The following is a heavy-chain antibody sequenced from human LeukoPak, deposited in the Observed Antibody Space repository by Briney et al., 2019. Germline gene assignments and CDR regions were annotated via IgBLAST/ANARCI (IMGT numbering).Heavy chain of an antibody. CDR3: ARSGGSRGTVTPPGDF. Sequence: AAVKVSCKASGYTFTTYTMHWVRQAPGQRLEWMGWINADTGNTKCSQEFQGRLTITRDTSASTVYMDLSSLKSEDMAVYYCARSGGSRGTVTPPGDFWGQGTLVTVSS. D-gene: IGHD4-17*01. CDR1: GYTFTTYT. J-gene: IGHJ4*02. V-gene: IGHV1-3*03. CDR2: INADTGNT.